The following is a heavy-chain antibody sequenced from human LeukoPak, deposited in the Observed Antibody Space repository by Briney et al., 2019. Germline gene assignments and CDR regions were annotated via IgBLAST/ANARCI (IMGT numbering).Heavy chain of an antibody. J-gene: IGHJ6*02. CDR1: GDSVSNNSAA. CDR2: TYYRSTWNN. V-gene: IGHV6-1*01. Sequence: SQTLSLTCAISGDSVSNNSAAWNWVTQSPSRGLEWLGRTYYRSTWNNDYSVSVKSRLIITPDTSKNQFSLHLNSVTPEDTAVYYCARDFGLRSYGVDVWGQGTTVTVSS. CDR3: ARDFGLRSYGVDV. D-gene: IGHD3-10*01.